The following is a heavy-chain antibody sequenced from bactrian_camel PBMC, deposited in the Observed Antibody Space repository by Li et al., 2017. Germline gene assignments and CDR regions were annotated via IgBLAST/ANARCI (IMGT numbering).Heavy chain of an antibody. V-gene: IGHV3S1*01. CDR3: AKLGLWSSHNY. J-gene: IGHJ4*01. CDR2: INDGGGTT. Sequence: HVQLVESGGGSVRAGGSLRLSCVVSGYTYSVDCMGWFRQAPGKGLEWVSSINDGGGTTYYPDSVKARFTTSRDNAKNTVYLQMNSLKSEDTALYYCAKLGLWSSHNYWGQGTQVTVS. CDR1: GYTYSVDC. D-gene: IGHD3*01.